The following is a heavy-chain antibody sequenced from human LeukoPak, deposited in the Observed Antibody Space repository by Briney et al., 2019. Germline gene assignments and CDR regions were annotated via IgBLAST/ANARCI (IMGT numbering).Heavy chain of an antibody. CDR2: INPNSGGT. V-gene: IGHV1-2*02. Sequence: ASVKVSCKASGYTFTGSYMHWVRQAPGQGLEWMGWINPNSGGTNYAQKFQGRVTMTRDTSISTAYLQWSSLKASDTAMYYCARLSTVGATPGYYYYYYYMDVWGKGTTVTVSS. CDR1: GYTFTGSY. D-gene: IGHD1-26*01. CDR3: ARLSTVGATPGYYYYYYYMDV. J-gene: IGHJ6*03.